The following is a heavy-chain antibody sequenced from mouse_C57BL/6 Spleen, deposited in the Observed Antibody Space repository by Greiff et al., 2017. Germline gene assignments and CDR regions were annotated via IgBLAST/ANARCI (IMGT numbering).Heavy chain of an antibody. CDR2: IYPGSGST. CDR3: ARYGNYPYYFDY. Sequence: QVQLQQPGAELVKPGASVKMSCKASGYTFTSYWLTWVKQRPGQGLEWIGDIYPGSGSTNYNEKFKSKATLTVDTSSSTAYMQLSSLTSEDSAVYYCARYGNYPYYFDYWGQGTTLTVSS. V-gene: IGHV1-55*01. J-gene: IGHJ2*01. CDR1: GYTFTSYW. D-gene: IGHD2-1*01.